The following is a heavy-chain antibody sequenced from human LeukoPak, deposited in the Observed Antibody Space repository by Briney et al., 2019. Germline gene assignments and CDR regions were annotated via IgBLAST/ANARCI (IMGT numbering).Heavy chain of an antibody. CDR1: GFTFSGSA. Sequence: GGSLKLSCAASGFTFSGSAMHWVRQASGKGLEWVGRIRSKANSYATAYAASVKGRFTISRDDSKNTAYLQMNSLKTEDTAVYYSTRHGGILTGSENTDYWGQGTLVTVSS. J-gene: IGHJ4*02. CDR2: IRSKANSYAT. D-gene: IGHD3-9*01. CDR3: TRHGGILTGSENTDY. V-gene: IGHV3-73*01.